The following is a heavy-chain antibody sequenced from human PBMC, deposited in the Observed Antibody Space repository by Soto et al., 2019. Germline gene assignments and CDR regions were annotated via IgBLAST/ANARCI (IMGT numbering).Heavy chain of an antibody. D-gene: IGHD6-13*01. J-gene: IGHJ4*02. CDR2: IYYSGST. CDR3: ARELTAVGIVY. V-gene: IGHV4-31*03. CDR1: GGSLSSGGYH. Sequence: SDTLFLTCSVSGGSLSSGGYHWSWIRQHPGKGLEWIGYIYYSGSTYYNPSLKSRVTISVDTSKNQFSLKLSSVTAADTAVYYCARELTAVGIVYWGQGTLVTVSS.